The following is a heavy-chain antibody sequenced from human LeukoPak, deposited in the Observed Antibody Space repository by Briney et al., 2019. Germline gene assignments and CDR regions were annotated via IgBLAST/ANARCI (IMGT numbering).Heavy chain of an antibody. CDR2: IYYNGNT. CDR3: ARLGGSGWYPEYFQH. CDR1: AGSMSSSSYY. V-gene: IGHV4-39*01. J-gene: IGHJ1*01. Sequence: PSETLSLTCTVAAGSMSSSSYYCGWIRQPPGKGLEYIGSIYYNGNTYYNPSLKSRVTISADTSKKQFPLNLSSVTAADTAVYYCARLGGSGWYPEYFQHWGQGTLVTVSS. D-gene: IGHD6-19*01.